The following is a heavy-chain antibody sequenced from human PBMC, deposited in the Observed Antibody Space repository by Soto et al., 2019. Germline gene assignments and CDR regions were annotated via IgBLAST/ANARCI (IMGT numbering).Heavy chain of an antibody. CDR1: GGSISSYY. V-gene: IGHV4-59*01. CDR2: IYYSGST. J-gene: IGHJ6*02. CDR3: ARDSIVVVTSGYYYYGMDV. Sequence: SETLSLTCTVSGGSISSYYWSWIRQPPGKGLEWIGYIYYSGSTNYNPSLKSRVTISVDTSKNQFSLKLSSVTAADTAVYYCARDSIVVVTSGYYYYGMDVWGQGTTVTVSS. D-gene: IGHD2-21*02.